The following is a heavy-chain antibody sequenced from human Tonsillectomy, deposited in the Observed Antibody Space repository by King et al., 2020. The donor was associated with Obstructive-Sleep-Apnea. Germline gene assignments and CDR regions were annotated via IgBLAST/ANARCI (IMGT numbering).Heavy chain of an antibody. V-gene: IGHV2-5*02. CDR2: TYWDGDK. Sequence: ITLQESGPTLVKPTQTLTLTCTFSGFSLSSSGLGVGWVRQPPGKALEWLAVTYWDGDKRYNPSLKSRLTITKDTSKNQVVLTMTHMDPVDTATYSCAHRNYYRSGNAFDIWGPGTMVTVSS. CDR1: GFSLSSSGLG. J-gene: IGHJ3*02. CDR3: AHRNYYRSGNAFDI. D-gene: IGHD3-10*01.